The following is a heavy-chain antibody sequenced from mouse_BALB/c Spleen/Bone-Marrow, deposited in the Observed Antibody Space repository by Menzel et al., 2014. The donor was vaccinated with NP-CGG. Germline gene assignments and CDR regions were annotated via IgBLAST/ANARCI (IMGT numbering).Heavy chain of an antibody. CDR1: GYTFTSYY. CDR3: TRSYYGNYFDV. J-gene: IGHJ1*01. V-gene: IGHV1S81*02. CDR2: INPSNGGT. Sequence: QVQLQQSGAELVKPGASVKLSCKASGYTFTSYYMYWVKQRPGQGLEWIGEINPSNGGTNFNEKVKSKATLTVDKSSSTAYMQLSSLTSEDSAVYYCTRSYYGNYFDVWGAGTTVTVSS. D-gene: IGHD2-1*01.